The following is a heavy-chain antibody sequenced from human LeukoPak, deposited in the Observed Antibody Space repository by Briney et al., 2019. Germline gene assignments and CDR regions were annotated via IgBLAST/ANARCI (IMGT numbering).Heavy chain of an antibody. Sequence: GGSLRLSCAASGFTFSSYWMSWVRQAPGKGLEWVANIKQDGSEKYYVDSVKGRITISRDNAKNSLYLQMNSLRAEDTAVYYCARVIRSWYGYYFDYWGQGTLVTVSS. CDR3: ARVIRSWYGYYFDY. J-gene: IGHJ4*02. D-gene: IGHD6-13*01. CDR2: IKQDGSEK. CDR1: GFTFSSYW. V-gene: IGHV3-7*01.